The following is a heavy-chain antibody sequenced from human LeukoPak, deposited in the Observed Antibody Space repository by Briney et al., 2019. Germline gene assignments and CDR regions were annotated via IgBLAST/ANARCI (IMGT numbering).Heavy chain of an antibody. D-gene: IGHD3-10*01. CDR2: IYHSGGA. J-gene: IGHJ5*02. CDR3: AREEGRYWFDP. Sequence: SDTLSLTCAVSGYSISSGYYWGWIRQPPGKGLEGIGSIYHSGGAYYNSPLTSRVTISVDTSKNQFSLNLSSVAAADMAVYYCAREEGRYWFDPWGQGTLVTVSS. V-gene: IGHV4-38-2*02. CDR1: GYSISSGYY.